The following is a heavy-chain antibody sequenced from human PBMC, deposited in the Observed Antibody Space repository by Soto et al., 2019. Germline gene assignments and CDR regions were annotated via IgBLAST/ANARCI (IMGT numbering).Heavy chain of an antibody. CDR3: AREIVTAGGNNYFDP. CDR2: VYHTGDT. J-gene: IGHJ5*02. D-gene: IGHD2-21*02. CDR1: GGTVASSHW. Sequence: TLSLTCGVSGGTVASSHWCSWVRQSPGRGLEWIGNVYHTGDTNFNPSLQSRVTFSVDKSNNQFSLRLTSVTAADTAVYFCAREIVTAGGNNYFDPWGPGTLVTV. V-gene: IGHV4-4*01.